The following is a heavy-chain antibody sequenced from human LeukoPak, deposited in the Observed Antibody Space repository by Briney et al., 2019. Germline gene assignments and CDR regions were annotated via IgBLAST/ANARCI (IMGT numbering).Heavy chain of an antibody. CDR1: GFTFSSYG. Sequence: GGSLRLSCAASGFTFSSYGMNWVRQAPGKGLEWVSSISSSSSYIYYADSVKGRFTISRDNAKNSLYLQMNSLRAEDTAVYYCAKDSRGSGSRYYGMDVWGQGTTVTVSS. D-gene: IGHD3-10*01. CDR2: ISSSSSYI. V-gene: IGHV3-21*01. J-gene: IGHJ6*02. CDR3: AKDSRGSGSRYYGMDV.